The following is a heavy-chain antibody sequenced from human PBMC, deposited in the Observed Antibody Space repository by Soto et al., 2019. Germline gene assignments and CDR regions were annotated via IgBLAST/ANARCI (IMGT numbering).Heavy chain of an antibody. V-gene: IGHV1-69*12. CDR2: IIPMFGTA. CDR1: GGTFSTYA. Sequence: QVQLVQSGAEVKKPESSVKVSCKAPGGTFSTYAISWVRQAPGQGLEWMGGIIPMFGTANYAQRFQDRVTITADDSTNTVSLGLSSLRSEDTAVYFCASGIQLWLRRINNGYSGWGQGTLVTVSS. CDR3: ASGIQLWLRRINNGYSG. D-gene: IGHD5-18*01. J-gene: IGHJ4*02.